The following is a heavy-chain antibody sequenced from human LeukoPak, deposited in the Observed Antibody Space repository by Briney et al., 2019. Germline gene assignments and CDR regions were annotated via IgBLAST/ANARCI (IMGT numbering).Heavy chain of an antibody. CDR2: MNPNSGNT. J-gene: IGHJ4*02. CDR3: ARGHMESFDY. D-gene: IGHD1-1*01. V-gene: IGHV1-8*01. Sequence: VASVKVSCKASGYTFTSYDINWVRQATGQGLEWMGWMNPNSGNTGCAQKFQGRVTMTRNTSISTAYMELSSLRSEDTAVYYCARGHMESFDYWGQGTLVTVSS. CDR1: GYTFTSYD.